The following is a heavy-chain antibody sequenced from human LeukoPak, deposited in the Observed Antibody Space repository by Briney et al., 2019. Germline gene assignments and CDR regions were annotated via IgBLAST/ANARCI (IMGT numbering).Heavy chain of an antibody. J-gene: IGHJ4*02. D-gene: IGHD6-13*01. CDR2: ISSSGNYI. V-gene: IGHV3-21*04. Sequence: GGSLRLSCVASRYTSSVHPLYRVRQAPGKGLEWVASISSSGNYIYYADSVRGRFTVSRDNAKNSVYLQMNSLIAEDTAVYYCTGVANTEAGMRTLAIDYWGQGTLVTVSS. CDR3: TGVANTEAGMRTLAIDY. CDR1: RYTSSVHP.